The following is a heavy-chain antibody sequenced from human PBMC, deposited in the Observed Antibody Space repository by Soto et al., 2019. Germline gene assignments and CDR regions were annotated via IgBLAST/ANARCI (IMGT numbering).Heavy chain of an antibody. D-gene: IGHD5-12*01. Sequence: QVQLVQSGAEVKKPGASVKVSCKASGYTFTGHYIHWVRQAPEQGPEWMGEIGPESGATRYARKFQGRVTMTMDMSITTVYMELSNLSPDDTAVYYCGRGRSGQIVVFYWAQGTPVTVSS. CDR1: GYTFTGHY. V-gene: IGHV1-2*02. J-gene: IGHJ4*02. CDR2: IGPESGAT. CDR3: GRGRSGQIVVFY.